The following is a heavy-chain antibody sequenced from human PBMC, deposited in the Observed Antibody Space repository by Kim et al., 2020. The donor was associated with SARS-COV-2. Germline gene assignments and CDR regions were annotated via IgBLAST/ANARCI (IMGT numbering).Heavy chain of an antibody. CDR1: GGSISSSSYH. CDR3: ARHGGSSFTHFDY. J-gene: IGHJ4*02. V-gene: IGHV4-39*01. D-gene: IGHD6-13*01. CDR2: IYYSGST. Sequence: SETLSRTCTVSGGSISSSSYHWDWIRQPPGKGLEWIGSIYYSGSTYYNPSLKSRVTISVDTPKNQFSLKLSSVTAADTAVYYCARHGGSSFTHFDYWGQGTLVTVSS.